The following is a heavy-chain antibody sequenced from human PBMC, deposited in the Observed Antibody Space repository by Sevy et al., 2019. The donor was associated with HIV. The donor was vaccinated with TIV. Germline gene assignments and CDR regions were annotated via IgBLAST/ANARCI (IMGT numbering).Heavy chain of an antibody. CDR1: GGSFSGYY. CDR3: ARAGSPLSRRWLQLKLTLDI. D-gene: IGHD1-1*01. Sequence: SETLSLTCAVYGGSFSGYYWSWIRQPPGKGREWLGEINHSGSTNYNPSPTRQGTISVDTSKNLFSPRLSSVTAADTAVYYCARAGSPLSRRWLQLKLTLDIWGQGTMVTVSS. V-gene: IGHV4-34*01. J-gene: IGHJ3*02. CDR2: INHSGST.